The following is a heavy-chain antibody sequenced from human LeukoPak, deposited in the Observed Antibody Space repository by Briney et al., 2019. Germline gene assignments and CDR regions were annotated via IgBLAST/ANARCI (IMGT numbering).Heavy chain of an antibody. Sequence: GGSLRLSCAASGLTFTDAWMSWVRQAPGKGLEWVARIKSRTAGGKTDYAAPVKGRFTISRDDSKDTLYLKMNSLKTEDIAVYYCADEYYGAYNYWGQGTLVTVSS. CDR2: IKSRTAGGKT. D-gene: IGHD4-17*01. V-gene: IGHV3-15*01. CDR3: ADEYYGAYNY. CDR1: GLTFTDAW. J-gene: IGHJ4*02.